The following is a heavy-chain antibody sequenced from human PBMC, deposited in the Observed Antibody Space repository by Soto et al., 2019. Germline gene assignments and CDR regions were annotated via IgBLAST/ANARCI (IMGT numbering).Heavy chain of an antibody. J-gene: IGHJ6*03. Sequence: PSETLSLTCTVSGGSISSYYWSWVRQPPGKGLEWIGYIYYSGSTNYNPSLKSRVTISVDTSKNQFSLKLSSVTAADTAVYYCARNIVVVPAAYYYMDVWGKGTTVTVSS. V-gene: IGHV4-59*08. CDR2: IYYSGST. CDR1: GGSISSYY. D-gene: IGHD2-2*01. CDR3: ARNIVVVPAAYYYMDV.